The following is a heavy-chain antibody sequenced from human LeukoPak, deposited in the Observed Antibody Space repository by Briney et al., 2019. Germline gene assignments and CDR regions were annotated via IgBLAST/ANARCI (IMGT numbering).Heavy chain of an antibody. J-gene: IGHJ4*02. Sequence: GGSLRLSCAASGFTFSDYWIHWVRQAPGKGLVWVSRINTDGSIANYADSVKGRFTISRDNPKNTVFLQMGSLRGEDTAVYYCARCYYDGSGFYYYFDYWGQGTLVTVSS. CDR1: GFTFSDYW. CDR3: ARCYYDGSGFYYYFDY. CDR2: INTDGSIA. D-gene: IGHD3-22*01. V-gene: IGHV3-74*01.